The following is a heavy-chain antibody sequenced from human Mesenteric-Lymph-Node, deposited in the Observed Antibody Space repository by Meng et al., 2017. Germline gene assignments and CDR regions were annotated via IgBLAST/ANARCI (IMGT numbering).Heavy chain of an antibody. Sequence: GESLKISCAASGFTFSSYGMHWVRQAPGKGLEWVAVIWYDGSNKYYADSVKGRFTISRDNSKNTLYLQMNSLRAEDTAVYYCAREGAAGSFDYWGQGTLVTVSS. CDR1: GFTFSSYG. CDR2: IWYDGSNK. CDR3: AREGAAGSFDY. D-gene: IGHD1-14*01. V-gene: IGHV3-33*01. J-gene: IGHJ4*02.